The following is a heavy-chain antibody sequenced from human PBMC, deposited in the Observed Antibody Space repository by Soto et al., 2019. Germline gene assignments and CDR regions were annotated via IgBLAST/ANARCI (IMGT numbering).Heavy chain of an antibody. CDR3: ARDRYDSSGYVIIDAFDI. CDR2: IYHSGST. V-gene: IGHV4-4*02. D-gene: IGHD3-22*01. CDR1: GSSLSSSNW. J-gene: IGHJ3*02. Sequence: SETLSLTCAVTGSSLSSSNWWSWVLQPPGKGLEWIGEIYHSGSTNYNPSLKSRVTISVDKSKNQFSLKLSSVTAADTAVYYCARDRYDSSGYVIIDAFDIWGQGTMVS.